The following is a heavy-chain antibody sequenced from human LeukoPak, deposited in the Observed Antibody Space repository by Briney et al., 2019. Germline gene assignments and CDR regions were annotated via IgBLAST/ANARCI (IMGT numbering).Heavy chain of an antibody. D-gene: IGHD1-20*01. Sequence: PGGSLRLSCAASGFTFSSYSMNWVRQAPGKGLEWVSSISSSSSYIYYADSVRGRFTISRDNAKNSLYLQMNSLRAEDTAVYYCAKDLTGTTSGFDYWGQGTLVTVSS. CDR3: AKDLTGTTSGFDY. J-gene: IGHJ4*02. CDR1: GFTFSSYS. CDR2: ISSSSSYI. V-gene: IGHV3-21*01.